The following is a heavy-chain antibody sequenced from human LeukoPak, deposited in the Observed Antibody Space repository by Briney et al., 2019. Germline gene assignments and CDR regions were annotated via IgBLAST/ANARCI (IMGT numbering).Heavy chain of an antibody. CDR3: AKETIKYIYGPGAFDI. V-gene: IGHV3-23*01. D-gene: IGHD5-18*01. Sequence: HPGGSLRLSCAASGFIFSTYAMTWVRQAPGKGLEWVSTISSSGDGTYYADSVKGRFTISRDNSKNTLYLQMNSLRAEDTALYYCAKETIKYIYGPGAFDIWGQGTLVTVSS. CDR2: ISSSGDGT. CDR1: GFIFSTYA. J-gene: IGHJ3*02.